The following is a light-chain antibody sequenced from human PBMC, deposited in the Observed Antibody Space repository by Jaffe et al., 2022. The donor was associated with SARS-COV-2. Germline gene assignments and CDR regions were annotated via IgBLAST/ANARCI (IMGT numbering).Light chain of an antibody. CDR1: SSDIGAYKL. CDR3: SSYTGSSTLL. V-gene: IGLV2-14*01. Sequence: QSALTQPASVSGSPGQSITISCTGTSSDIGAYKLVYWYQQHPGKAPKLMIYDVDNRPSGVSNRFSGSKSGNTASLTISGLQAEDEADYYCSSYTGSSTLLFGGGTRLTVL. CDR2: DVD. J-gene: IGLJ2*01.